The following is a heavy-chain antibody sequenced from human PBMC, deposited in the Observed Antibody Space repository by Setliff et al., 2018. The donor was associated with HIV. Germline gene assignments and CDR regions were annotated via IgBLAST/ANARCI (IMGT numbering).Heavy chain of an antibody. CDR1: GASIGRRSDC. CDR3: ARGGREYGVNYYYYYMDV. D-gene: IGHD3-10*01. V-gene: IGHV4-39*07. Sequence: PSETLSLTCTVSGASIGRRSDCWGWIRQPPGKGLEWIGSFYYSWSTKYNPSLKSRVTISVDTSKNQFSLKLSSVTAADTAVYYCARGGREYGVNYYYYYMDVWGKGATVTVSS. CDR2: FYYSWST. J-gene: IGHJ6*03.